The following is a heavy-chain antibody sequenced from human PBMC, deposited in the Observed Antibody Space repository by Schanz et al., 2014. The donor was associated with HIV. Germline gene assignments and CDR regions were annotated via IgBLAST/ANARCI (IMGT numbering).Heavy chain of an antibody. Sequence: QVQLVESGGGVVQPGRSLRLSCAASGFTFNNYGIHWVRQAPGKGLEWMGVISYDGRNKYYADSVKGRFTISRDNSKNTLSLQMKSLRAEDTAMYYCARDLNVGRHFDHWGQGTLATVSS. CDR2: ISYDGRNK. J-gene: IGHJ4*02. D-gene: IGHD1-26*01. CDR3: ARDLNVGRHFDH. CDR1: GFTFNNYG. V-gene: IGHV3-30*03.